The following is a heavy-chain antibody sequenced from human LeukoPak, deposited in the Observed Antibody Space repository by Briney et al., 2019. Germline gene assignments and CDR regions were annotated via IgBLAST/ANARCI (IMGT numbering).Heavy chain of an antibody. CDR2: IRSKANSYAT. V-gene: IGHV3-73*01. CDR1: GFTFSGSA. D-gene: IGHD3-22*01. CDR3: TSPSYDSSVSGVVY. Sequence: GGSLRLSCATSGFTFSGSAIHWVRQASGKGLEWVGRIRSKANSYATTDVASVKGRFTISRDDSKNTAYLQMNSLKTEDTAVYYCTSPSYDSSVSGVVYWSQGTLVTVSS. J-gene: IGHJ4*02.